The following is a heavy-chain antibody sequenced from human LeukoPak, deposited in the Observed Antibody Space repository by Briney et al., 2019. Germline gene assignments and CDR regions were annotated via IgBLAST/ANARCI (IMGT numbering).Heavy chain of an antibody. CDR3: ARESSGYYFDC. Sequence: GGSLRLSCAASGFAVSSVYMTWVRLAPGKGPECVSVIYPGGTTIYADSVKGRFTISRDDSKNTLYLQMHSLRAEDTAIYYCARESSGYYFDCWGQGTLVTVSS. CDR1: GFAVSSVY. CDR2: IYPGGTT. V-gene: IGHV3-53*01. J-gene: IGHJ4*02. D-gene: IGHD6-25*01.